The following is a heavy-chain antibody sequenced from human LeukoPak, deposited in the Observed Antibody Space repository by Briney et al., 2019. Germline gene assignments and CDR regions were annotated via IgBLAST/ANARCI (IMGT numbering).Heavy chain of an antibody. CDR2: IYTGGTT. CDR3: AHDGYLPVAGLAFDH. Sequence: GGSLRLSCAASGFSVSGNSMIWVRQAPGKGLEWVSVIYTGGTTYYADSVKGRFTISRDTSKNTLFLQMDSLRAEDTAIYYCAHDGYLPVAGLAFDHWGQGTLVTVSS. CDR1: GFSVSGNS. J-gene: IGHJ4*02. V-gene: IGHV3-66*01. D-gene: IGHD6-19*01.